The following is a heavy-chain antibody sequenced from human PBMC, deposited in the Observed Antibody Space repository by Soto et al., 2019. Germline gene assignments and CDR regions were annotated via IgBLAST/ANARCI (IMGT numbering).Heavy chain of an antibody. Sequence: GGSLRLSCAASGFTVSSNYMSWVRQAPGKGLEWVSVIYSGGSTYYADSVKGRFTISRHNSKNTLYLQMNSLRAEDTAVYYCARGVAVAGTPAWFDPWGQGTLVTVSS. D-gene: IGHD6-19*01. J-gene: IGHJ5*02. CDR3: ARGVAVAGTPAWFDP. V-gene: IGHV3-53*04. CDR2: IYSGGST. CDR1: GFTVSSNY.